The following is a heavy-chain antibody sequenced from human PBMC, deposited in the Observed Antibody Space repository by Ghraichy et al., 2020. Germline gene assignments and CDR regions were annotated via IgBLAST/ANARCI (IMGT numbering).Heavy chain of an antibody. V-gene: IGHV3-7*03. Sequence: GGSLRLSCAASGFSFSRYGMYWVRQAPGKGLEWVSNIKEDGSEKYYVDSVKGRFTISRDNAKNSLYLQMNSLRTEDTAVYYCARAPVASYWGQGTLVTVSS. CDR3: ARAPVASY. CDR2: IKEDGSEK. J-gene: IGHJ4*02. CDR1: GFSFSRYG.